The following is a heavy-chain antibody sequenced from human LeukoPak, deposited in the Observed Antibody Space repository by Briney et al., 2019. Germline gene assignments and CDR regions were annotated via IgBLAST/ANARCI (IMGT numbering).Heavy chain of an antibody. CDR1: GGSFSGYY. CDR3: ARGILVTVYAAFDY. D-gene: IGHD2/OR15-2a*01. Sequence: SETLSLTCGVYGGSFSGYYWTWIRQSPGMGLEWIGEIIHSGRTNYNPSLTSRVSISVDTSKNQFSLELSSVAAADTAVYYCARGILVTVYAAFDYWGQGTLVTVSS. CDR2: IIHSGRT. V-gene: IGHV4-34*01. J-gene: IGHJ4*02.